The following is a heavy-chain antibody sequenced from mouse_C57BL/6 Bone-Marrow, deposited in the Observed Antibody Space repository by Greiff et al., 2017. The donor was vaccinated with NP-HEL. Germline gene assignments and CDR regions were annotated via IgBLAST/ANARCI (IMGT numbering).Heavy chain of an antibody. D-gene: IGHD2-4*01. CDR2: FHPYNNDT. Sequence: QVQLQQSGAELVKPGASVKMSCKASGYTFTTYPIEWMKQNHGKSLEWIGNFHPYNNDTKYNEKFKGKATLTVEKSSSTVYLGLSRLTSDDSAVYYCARGRGDYDDGFAYWGQGTLVTVSA. CDR1: GYTFTTYP. J-gene: IGHJ3*01. V-gene: IGHV1-47*01. CDR3: ARGRGDYDDGFAY.